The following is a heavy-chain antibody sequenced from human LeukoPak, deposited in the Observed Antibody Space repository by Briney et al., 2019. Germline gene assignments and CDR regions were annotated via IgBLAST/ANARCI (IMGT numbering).Heavy chain of an antibody. CDR3: ARAVTSTEGY. CDR2: INQDGRGK. J-gene: IGHJ4*02. V-gene: IGHV3-7*03. D-gene: IGHD4-17*01. Sequence: GGSLRLSCAASGFTFSTYWMTWVRQAPGKGLEWVASINQDGRGKLYVDSVKGRFTISRDNAQKSLYLEMNSLRAEDTAFYYCARAVTSTEGYWGQGTLVTVSS. CDR1: GFTFSTYW.